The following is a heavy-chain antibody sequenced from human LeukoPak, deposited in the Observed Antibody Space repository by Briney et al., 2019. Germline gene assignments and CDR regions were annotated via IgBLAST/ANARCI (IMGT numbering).Heavy chain of an antibody. CDR2: ISWNSGSI. CDR1: GFTFDDYA. Sequence: GGSLRLSCAASGFTFDDYAMHWVRQAPGKGLEWVSGISWNSGSIGYADSVEGRFTISRDNAKNSLYLQMNSLRAEDTAVYSCARIKEYGFDIWGQGTMVTVSS. D-gene: IGHD2-15*01. J-gene: IGHJ3*02. CDR3: ARIKEYGFDI. V-gene: IGHV3-9*01.